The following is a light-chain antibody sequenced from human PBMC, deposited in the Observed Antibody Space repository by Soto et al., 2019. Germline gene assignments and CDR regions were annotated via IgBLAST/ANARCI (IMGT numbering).Light chain of an antibody. J-gene: IGKJ5*01. CDR3: QQANSFPIT. Sequence: DIQMTHSPSTLSASVGDRVTIPFRASQSISSWLAWYQQKPGKAPKILIYDASSLESGVPSRFSGSGSGTDFTLTISSLQPEDFATYYCQQANSFPITFGQGTRLENK. CDR2: DAS. CDR1: QSISSW. V-gene: IGKV1-5*01.